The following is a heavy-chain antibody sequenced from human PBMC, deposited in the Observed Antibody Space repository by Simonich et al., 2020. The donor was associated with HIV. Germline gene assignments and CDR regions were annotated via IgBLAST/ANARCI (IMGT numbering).Heavy chain of an antibody. D-gene: IGHD3-3*01. J-gene: IGHJ4*02. CDR1: GGSFSGYY. V-gene: IGHV4-34*01. CDR3: ARRDRELILYFDY. Sequence: QVQLQQWGAGLLTPSETLSLTCAVYGGSFSGYYWSWIRQPPGKGLEWIREINHSGITNYNSSINSRATISVDKSKNQFSLKLSSVTAADTAIYYCARRDRELILYFDYWGQGNLVTVSS. CDR2: INHSGIT.